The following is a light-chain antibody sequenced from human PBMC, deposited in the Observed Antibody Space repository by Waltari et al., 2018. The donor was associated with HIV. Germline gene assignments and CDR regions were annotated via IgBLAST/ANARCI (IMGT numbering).Light chain of an antibody. CDR1: SSDIGAYNR. CDR3: SSYTTSSTWV. Sequence: QSALTQPPSVSGSLGQSVTISCTGTSSDIGAYNRVSWYQQSPGTAPKLRIYEVTHRPSGVPVRFAGSKSGNTASLTISGLQADDDADYYCSSYTTSSTWVVGGGTKLTVL. J-gene: IGLJ3*02. CDR2: EVT. V-gene: IGLV2-18*02.